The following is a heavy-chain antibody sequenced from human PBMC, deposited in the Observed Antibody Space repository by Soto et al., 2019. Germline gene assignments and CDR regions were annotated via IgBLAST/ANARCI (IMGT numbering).Heavy chain of an antibody. CDR1: GYTYINYY. CDR3: ARDLAAGDY. V-gene: IGHV1-46*01. CDR2: FNPTSGST. J-gene: IGHJ4*02. D-gene: IGHD6-13*01. Sequence: QVQLVQSGAEVKKPGASVKLSCKASGYTYINYYIHWVRQSPGQGLEWMGIFNPTSGSTNYAQKFQGRVTLTMDTSTRTVYMELSSLRFDDTAVYYCARDLAAGDYWGQGTLVTVSS.